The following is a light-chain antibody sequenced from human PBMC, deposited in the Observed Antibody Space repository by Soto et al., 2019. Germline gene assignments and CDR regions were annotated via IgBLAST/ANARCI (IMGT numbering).Light chain of an antibody. V-gene: IGKV1-5*03. CDR2: KAS. J-gene: IGKJ1*01. CDR1: QIISNW. CDR3: QQYNNYWT. Sequence: DIPMTRSPSTLSASVGDRVTITCRASQIISNWLAWYQQKPGKAPKLLIYKASSLESGVPSRFSGSGSGTEFTLTISSLQPDDFATYYCQQYNNYWTFGQGTKVEIK.